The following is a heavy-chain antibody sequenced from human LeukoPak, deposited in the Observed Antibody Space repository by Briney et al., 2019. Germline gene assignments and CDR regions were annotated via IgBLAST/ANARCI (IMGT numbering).Heavy chain of an antibody. CDR2: IYYSGST. CDR1: GGSISSYY. CDR3: ARGRYCSSTSCYSSIHWFDP. D-gene: IGHD2-2*01. V-gene: IGHV4-59*08. J-gene: IGHJ5*02. Sequence: SETLSLTCTVSGGSISSYYWSWIRQPPGKGLEWIGYIYYSGSTNYNPSLKSRVTISVDTSKNQFSLKLSSVTAADTAVYYCARGRYCSSTSCYSSIHWFDPWGQGTLVTVSS.